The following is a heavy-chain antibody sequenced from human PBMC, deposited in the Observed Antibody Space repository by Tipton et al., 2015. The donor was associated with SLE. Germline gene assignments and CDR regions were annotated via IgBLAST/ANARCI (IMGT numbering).Heavy chain of an antibody. CDR1: GGSISSSSYY. Sequence: TLSLTCTVSGGSISSSSYYWGWIRQPPGKGLEWIGEIYHSGSTNYNPSLKSRVTISIDTSKNQFSLKLSSVTAADTAVYYCARALQNYFDYWGQGTLVTVSS. J-gene: IGHJ4*02. V-gene: IGHV4-39*07. CDR3: ARALQNYFDY. CDR2: IYHSGST.